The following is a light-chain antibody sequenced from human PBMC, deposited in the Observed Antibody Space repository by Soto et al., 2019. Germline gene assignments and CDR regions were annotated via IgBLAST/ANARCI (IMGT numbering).Light chain of an antibody. CDR1: QSVRSN. J-gene: IGKJ1*01. CDR2: GAS. V-gene: IGKV3-20*01. CDR3: QQYGSSPTT. Sequence: EIVMTQSPATLSASPGERATLSCRASQSVRSNLAWYQQKPGQAPRLLFFGASIRATDIPDRFSGSGSGTDFTLTISRLEPEDSAVYHCQQYGSSPTTFGQGTKVDIK.